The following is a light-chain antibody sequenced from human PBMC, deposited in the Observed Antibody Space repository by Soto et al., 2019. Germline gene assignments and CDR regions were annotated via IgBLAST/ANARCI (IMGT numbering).Light chain of an antibody. CDR2: DVS. V-gene: IGLV2-8*01. CDR3: SSYAGSNFYV. J-gene: IGLJ1*01. Sequence: QSALTQPPSASGSPGQSVTISCTGTSSDVGGYNYVSWYQQHPGKAPKVMIYDVSKRPSGVPDRFSGSKSGNTASLTVSGLQAEDEADYYCSSYAGSNFYVFGTGTKLTVL. CDR1: SSDVGGYNY.